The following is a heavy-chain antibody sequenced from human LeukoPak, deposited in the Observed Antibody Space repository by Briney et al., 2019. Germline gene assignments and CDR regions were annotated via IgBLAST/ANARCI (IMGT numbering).Heavy chain of an antibody. V-gene: IGHV4-59*01. CDR2: IYYSGST. CDR1: GXSISSYY. CDR3: ARIAVAGTFLDY. J-gene: IGHJ4*02. D-gene: IGHD6-19*01. Sequence: SETLSLTCTVSGXSISSYYWSWIRKPPGKGLEWIGYIYYSGSTNYNPSLKSRVTISVDTSKNQFSLKLSSVTAADTAVYYCARIAVAGTFLDYWGQGTLVTVSS.